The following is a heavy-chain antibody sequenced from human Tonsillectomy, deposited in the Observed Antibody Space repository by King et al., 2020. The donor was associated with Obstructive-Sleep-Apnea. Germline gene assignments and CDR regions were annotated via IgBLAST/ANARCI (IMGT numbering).Heavy chain of an antibody. CDR3: ARGGQWFGELLYAGDY. CDR2: ISSSSSYI. J-gene: IGHJ4*02. D-gene: IGHD3-10*01. Sequence: QLVQSGGGLVKPGGSLRLSCAASGFTFSSYSMNWVRQAPGKGLEWVSSISSSSSYIYYADSVKGRFTISRDNAKNSLYLQMNSLRAEDTAVYYCARGGQWFGELLYAGDYWGQGTLVTVSS. CDR1: GFTFSSYS. V-gene: IGHV3-21*01.